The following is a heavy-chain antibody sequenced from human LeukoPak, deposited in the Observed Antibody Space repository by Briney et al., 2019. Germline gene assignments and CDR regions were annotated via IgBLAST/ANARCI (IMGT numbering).Heavy chain of an antibody. Sequence: PGGSLRLSCAASGFTFSSYAMHWVRQAPGKGLEWVAVISYDGSNKYYADSVKGRFTISRDNSKNTLYLQMNSLRAEDTAVYYCARGQEGITTPLDHWGQGTLVTVSS. CDR2: ISYDGSNK. D-gene: IGHD3-22*01. CDR3: ARGQEGITTPLDH. CDR1: GFTFSSYA. J-gene: IGHJ4*02. V-gene: IGHV3-30*04.